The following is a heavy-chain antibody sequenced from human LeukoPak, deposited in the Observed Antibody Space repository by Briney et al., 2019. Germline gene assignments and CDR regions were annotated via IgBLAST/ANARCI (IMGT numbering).Heavy chain of an antibody. J-gene: IGHJ4*02. CDR2: IYYSGST. CDR3: ARELRLGTLYYFDY. Sequence: ASETLSLTCTVSGGSISSSSYYWGWIRQPPGKGLEWIGSIYYSGSTYYNPSLKSRVTISVDTSKNQFSMKLSSVTAADTAVYYCARELRLGTLYYFDYWGQGTLVTVSS. D-gene: IGHD3-16*01. V-gene: IGHV4-39*02. CDR1: GGSISSSSYY.